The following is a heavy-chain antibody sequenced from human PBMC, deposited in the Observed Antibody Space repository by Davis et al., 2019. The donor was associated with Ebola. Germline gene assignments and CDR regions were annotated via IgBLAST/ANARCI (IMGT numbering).Heavy chain of an antibody. CDR1: GYSFTTYW. CDR3: ASSRYYYYGMDV. V-gene: IGHV5-51*01. Sequence: KVSCKASGYSFTTYWIVWVRQMPGKGLECMGIIFPGDSDTRYSPSFLGQVTISADKSISTAYLQWSSLKASDTAMYYCASSRYYYYGMDVWGQGTTVTVSS. CDR2: IFPGDSDT. J-gene: IGHJ6*02.